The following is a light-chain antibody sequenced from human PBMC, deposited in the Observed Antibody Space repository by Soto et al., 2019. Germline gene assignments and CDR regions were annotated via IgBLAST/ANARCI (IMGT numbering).Light chain of an antibody. J-gene: IGKJ2*01. CDR1: QSISRY. V-gene: IGKV1-39*01. CDR3: QQSYRTPHT. CDR2: AAS. Sequence: IQMTQSPSSLSASVGDRVTITCRASQSISRYLHWYQQKPGKAPKLLIYAASILQSGVPSRFSGSASGTDFTLTISSLHPEDFATYYCQQSYRTPHTFGQGTNLEI.